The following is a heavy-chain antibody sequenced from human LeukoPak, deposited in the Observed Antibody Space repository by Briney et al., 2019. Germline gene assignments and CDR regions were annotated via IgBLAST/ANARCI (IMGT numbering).Heavy chain of an antibody. CDR3: ASDLIVVVTGDAFDI. CDR2: IYYSGST. Sequence: PSETLSLTCTVSGGSISSYYWSWIRQPPGKGLEWIGYIYYSGSTSYNPSLKSRVTISVDTSKNQFSLKLSSVTAADTAVYYCASDLIVVVTGDAFDIWGQGTMVTVSS. CDR1: GGSISSYY. D-gene: IGHD2-21*02. J-gene: IGHJ3*02. V-gene: IGHV4-59*01.